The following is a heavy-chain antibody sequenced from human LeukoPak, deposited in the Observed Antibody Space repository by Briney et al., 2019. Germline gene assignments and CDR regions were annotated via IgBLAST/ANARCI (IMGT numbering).Heavy chain of an antibody. Sequence: ASVKVSCKASGYTFTGYYIHWVRQAPGQGLEWMGWINPNHGDTNYAQKFQDRVSMTRDTSISTAYMHLSRLRSADTAVYYCARSPHILTGENFDYWGQGTLLTVSS. J-gene: IGHJ4*02. CDR3: ARSPHILTGENFDY. V-gene: IGHV1-2*02. D-gene: IGHD3-9*01. CDR2: INPNHGDT. CDR1: GYTFTGYY.